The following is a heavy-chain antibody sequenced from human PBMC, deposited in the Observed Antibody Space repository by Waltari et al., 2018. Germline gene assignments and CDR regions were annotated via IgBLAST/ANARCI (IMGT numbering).Heavy chain of an antibody. D-gene: IGHD3-22*01. CDR2: IDGGGST. J-gene: IGHJ4*02. CDR3: ARGGDSGYYPAYFDY. CDR1: GFTVSSNY. V-gene: IGHV3-53*01. Sequence: EVQLVESGGGLIQPGGSLRLSCAASGFTVSSNYMSWVRQAPGKGLEWVSVIDGGGSTYYAASVKGRFTISRDNSKNTLYLQMNSLRAEDTAVYYCARGGDSGYYPAYFDYWGQGTLVTVSS.